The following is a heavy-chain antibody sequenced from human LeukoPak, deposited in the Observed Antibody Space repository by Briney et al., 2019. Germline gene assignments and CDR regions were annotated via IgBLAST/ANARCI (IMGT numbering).Heavy chain of an antibody. CDR3: ARGINYDYVWGSYRQPYYFDY. J-gene: IGHJ4*02. Sequence: PSETLSLTCAVYGGSFSGYYWSWIRQPPGKGLEWIGEINHSGSTNYNPSLKSRVTISVDTSKNQFSLKLSSVTAADTAVYYCARGINYDYVWGSYRQPYYFDYWGQGTLVTVSS. V-gene: IGHV4-34*01. D-gene: IGHD3-16*02. CDR2: INHSGST. CDR1: GGSFSGYY.